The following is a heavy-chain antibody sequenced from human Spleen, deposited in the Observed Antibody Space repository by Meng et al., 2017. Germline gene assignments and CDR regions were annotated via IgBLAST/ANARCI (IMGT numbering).Heavy chain of an antibody. CDR1: GGSISSGNYY. J-gene: IGHJ3*02. CDR3: ARTPTYDFWSGYYPHDAFDI. V-gene: IGHV4-39*07. CDR2: IYYSGST. D-gene: IGHD3-3*01. Sequence: SETLSLTCTVSGGSISSGNYYWGWIRQPPGKGLEWIGSIYYSGSTYYNPSLKSRVTISVDKSKNQFSLKLSSVTAADTAVYYCARTPTYDFWSGYYPHDAFDIWGQGTMVTVSS.